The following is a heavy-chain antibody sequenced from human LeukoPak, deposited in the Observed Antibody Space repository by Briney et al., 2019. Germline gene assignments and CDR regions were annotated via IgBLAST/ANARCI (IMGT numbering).Heavy chain of an antibody. Sequence: GGSLRLSCAASGFTFSSYRMSWVRQAPGKGLEWVANTKQDGSEKYYVDSVKGRFTISRDNAKNSLYLQMNSLRAEDTAVYYCARDKIMITFGGVIVKGLWDYWGQGTLVTVSS. V-gene: IGHV3-7*01. CDR2: TKQDGSEK. J-gene: IGHJ4*02. CDR1: GFTFSSYR. D-gene: IGHD3-16*02. CDR3: ARDKIMITFGGVIVKGLWDY.